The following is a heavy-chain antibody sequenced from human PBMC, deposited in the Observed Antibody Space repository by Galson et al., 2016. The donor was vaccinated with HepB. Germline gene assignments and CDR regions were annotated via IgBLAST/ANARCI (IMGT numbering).Heavy chain of an antibody. D-gene: IGHD3-3*01. CDR2: IIPIFGTR. CDR3: AIGRGGGVVHRRSGMDV. CDR1: GDTFSSYG. V-gene: IGHV1-69*13. Sequence: SVKVSCKASGDTFSSYGITWLRQAPGQGLEWMGGIIPIFGTRNYAQKFQGRVTITADEATKTAYMELSSLRSEDTAVYYCAIGRGGGVVHRRSGMDVWGQGTTVTVSS. J-gene: IGHJ6*02.